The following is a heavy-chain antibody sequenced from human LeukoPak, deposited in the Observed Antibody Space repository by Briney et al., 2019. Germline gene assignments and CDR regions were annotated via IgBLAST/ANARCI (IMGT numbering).Heavy chain of an antibody. J-gene: IGHJ5*02. CDR2: INPSGGST. Sequence: ASVKVSCKASGYTFSSYYMHWVRQAPGQGLEWRGIINPSGGSTSYAQKFQGRVTMTRDTSTSTVYMELSSLRSEDTAVYYCARRKYDSSGYNWFDPWGQGTLVTVSS. D-gene: IGHD3-22*01. CDR3: ARRKYDSSGYNWFDP. V-gene: IGHV1-46*01. CDR1: GYTFSSYY.